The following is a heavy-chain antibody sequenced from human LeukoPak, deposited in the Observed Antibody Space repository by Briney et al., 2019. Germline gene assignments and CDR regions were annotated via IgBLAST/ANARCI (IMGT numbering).Heavy chain of an antibody. CDR1: GGSFGGYY. J-gene: IGHJ3*02. CDR3: ARTTPGYSSSRGAFDI. V-gene: IGHV4-59*08. Sequence: PSETLSLTCAVYGGSFGGYYWSWIRQPPGKGLEWIGYIYYSGSTNYNPSLKSRVTISVDTSKNQFSLKLSSVTAADTAVYYCARTTPGYSSSRGAFDIWGQGTMVTVSS. D-gene: IGHD6-13*01. CDR2: IYYSGST.